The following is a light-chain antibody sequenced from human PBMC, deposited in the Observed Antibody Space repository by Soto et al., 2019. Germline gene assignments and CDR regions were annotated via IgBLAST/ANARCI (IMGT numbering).Light chain of an antibody. J-gene: IGKJ2*01. Sequence: EIVMTQSPAILSVSPGERATLSCRASQSVSSNLAWYQQQPGQAPRLLIYGASTRAAGIPARFSGSGSGTEFTLTISSLQSEDFAVYYCQQYNSWTPYTFGQGTKLEI. V-gene: IGKV3-15*01. CDR1: QSVSSN. CDR2: GAS. CDR3: QQYNSWTPYT.